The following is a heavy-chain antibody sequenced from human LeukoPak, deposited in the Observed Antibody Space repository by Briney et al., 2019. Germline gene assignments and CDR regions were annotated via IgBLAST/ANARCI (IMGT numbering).Heavy chain of an antibody. CDR1: GFTFSSYA. CDR3: ARDSGSYFYYYYYGMDV. V-gene: IGHV3-23*01. D-gene: IGHD1-26*01. CDR2: ISGSGGST. J-gene: IGHJ6*02. Sequence: AGGSLRLSCAASGFTFSSYAMSWVRQAPGKGLEWVSAISGSGGSTYYADSVKGRFTISRDNSKNTLYLQMNSLRAEDTAVYYCARDSGSYFYYYYYGMDVWGQGTTVTVSS.